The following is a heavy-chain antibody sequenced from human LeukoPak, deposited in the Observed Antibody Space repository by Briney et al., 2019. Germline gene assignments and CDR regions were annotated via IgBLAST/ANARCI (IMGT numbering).Heavy chain of an antibody. J-gene: IGHJ3*02. D-gene: IGHD3-22*01. CDR1: GGSISTYY. Sequence: SETLSLTCTVSGGSISTYYWGWIRQPPGKGLEWSGAMYYSGSTNYKPSLKSPVTISVDTSKNQFSLKLSSVTAADTAVYYCARHAYYYDRSGSYEAFDIWGQGTMVTVSS. CDR2: MYYSGST. V-gene: IGHV4-59*08. CDR3: ARHAYYYDRSGSYEAFDI.